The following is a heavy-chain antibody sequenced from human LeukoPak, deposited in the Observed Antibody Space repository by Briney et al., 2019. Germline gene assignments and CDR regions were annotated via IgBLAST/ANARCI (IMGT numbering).Heavy chain of an antibody. V-gene: IGHV1-69*13. CDR2: IIPIFGTA. CDR1: GYTFTSYG. CDR3: ARGPGGVLEWLFYAFDI. Sequence: ASVKVSCKASGYTFTSYGISWVRQAPGQGLEWMGGIIPIFGTANYARKFQGRVTITADESTSTAYMELSSLRSEDTAVYYCARGPGGVLEWLFYAFDIWGQGTMVTVSS. J-gene: IGHJ3*02. D-gene: IGHD3-3*01.